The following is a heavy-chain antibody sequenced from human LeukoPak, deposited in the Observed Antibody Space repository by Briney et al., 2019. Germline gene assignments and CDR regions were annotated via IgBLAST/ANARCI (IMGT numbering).Heavy chain of an antibody. V-gene: IGHV3-30-3*01. Sequence: GRSLRLSCAASGFTFDDYAMHWVRQAPGKGLEWVAVISYDGSNKYYADSVKGRFTISRDNSKNTLYLQMNSLRAEDTAVYYCARPRLNWNYVADYWGQGTLVTVSS. CDR1: GFTFDDYA. CDR3: ARPRLNWNYVADY. J-gene: IGHJ4*02. D-gene: IGHD1-7*01. CDR2: ISYDGSNK.